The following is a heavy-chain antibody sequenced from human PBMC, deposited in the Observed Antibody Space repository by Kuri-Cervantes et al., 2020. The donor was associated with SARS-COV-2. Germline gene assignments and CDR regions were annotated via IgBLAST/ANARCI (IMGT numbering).Heavy chain of an antibody. J-gene: IGHJ5*02. CDR3: ARVAGCVGSFCYYTNWFDH. V-gene: IGHV4-30-2*01. Sequence: SCGVSGGTITSDGYSWSWIRQPPGKGLEFIGFIHASGSAYYNPSLQSRVTISVDRPKTQFSLTVTSVTAADTAVYYCARVAGCVGSFCYYTNWFDHWGHGTLVTVSS. CDR1: GGTITSDGYS. D-gene: IGHD3-22*01. CDR2: IHASGSA.